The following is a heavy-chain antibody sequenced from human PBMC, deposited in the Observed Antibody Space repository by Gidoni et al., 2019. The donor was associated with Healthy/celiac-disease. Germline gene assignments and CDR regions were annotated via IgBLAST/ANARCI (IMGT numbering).Heavy chain of an antibody. J-gene: IGHJ3*02. CDR3: ARLTQESAASFDI. Sequence: QVQLQESGPGLVKPSETLSLTCTVSGGSSSSYYWSWLRQPPGKGLEWIGYIYYSGSTNYNPSLKSRVTISVDTSKNQFSLKLSSVTAADTAVYYCARLTQESAASFDIWGQGTMVTVSS. CDR1: GGSSSSYY. CDR2: IYYSGST. V-gene: IGHV4-59*08. D-gene: IGHD3-10*01.